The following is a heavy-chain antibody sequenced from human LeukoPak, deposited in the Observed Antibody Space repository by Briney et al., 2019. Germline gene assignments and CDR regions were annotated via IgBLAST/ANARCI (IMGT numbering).Heavy chain of an antibody. D-gene: IGHD2-2*01. J-gene: IGHJ6*03. Sequence: ASVKVSCKXSGYTFTSYDINWVRQATGQGLERMGWMNPNSGNTGYAQKFQGRVTMTRNTSISTAYMELSSLRSEDTAVYYCARGPGYCSSTSCYYYYMDVWGKGTTVTVSS. CDR3: ARGPGYCSSTSCYYYYMDV. CDR1: GYTFTSYD. CDR2: MNPNSGNT. V-gene: IGHV1-8*01.